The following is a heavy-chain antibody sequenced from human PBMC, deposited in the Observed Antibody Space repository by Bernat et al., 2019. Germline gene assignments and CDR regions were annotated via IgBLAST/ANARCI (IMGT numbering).Heavy chain of an antibody. Sequence: QVQLQESGPGLVKPSGTLSLTCVVSGGSISSNKWWNWVRQPPGKGLEWIGEIYPTGTTNYNPSLKSRVTISVDKSKNQFSLKLISVTAADTAVYYCAGGGSYGRGSYYLHYWGQGTLVTVSS. CDR1: GGSISSNKW. CDR2: IYPTGTT. CDR3: AGGGSYGRGSYYLHY. D-gene: IGHD4-17*01. V-gene: IGHV4-4*02. J-gene: IGHJ4*02.